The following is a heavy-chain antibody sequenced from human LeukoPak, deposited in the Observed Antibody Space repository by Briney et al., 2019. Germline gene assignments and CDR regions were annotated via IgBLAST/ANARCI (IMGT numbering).Heavy chain of an antibody. Sequence: SETLSLTCTVSGGSISSSSYYWGWIRQPPGKGLEWIGTIYYSGRTYYSPSLKSRVTMSVDTPNNQFSLNLRSVTAADTAVYYCARRRYYDGSGYLEWGQGTLLSVSS. V-gene: IGHV4-39*01. CDR1: GGSISSSSYY. J-gene: IGHJ1*01. CDR2: IYYSGRT. D-gene: IGHD3-22*01. CDR3: ARRRYYDGSGYLE.